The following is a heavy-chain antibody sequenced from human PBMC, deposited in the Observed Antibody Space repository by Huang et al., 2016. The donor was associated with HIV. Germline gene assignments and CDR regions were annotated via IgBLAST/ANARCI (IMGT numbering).Heavy chain of an antibody. CDR3: AKVAAGQPFHFYYYMDA. J-gene: IGHJ6*03. Sequence: QVNLVQSGAEVRKPGSSVKVSCKASGGTFKKYAISWVRQAPGQGLGGMGGSVPWYGSAEYEEKCQDRVTLTADGSTNTAYLELDRLTSEDTAVYYCAKVAAGQPFHFYYYMDAWGDGTTVIVSS. CDR2: SVPWYGSA. CDR1: GGTFKKYA. V-gene: IGHV1-69*13. D-gene: IGHD3-3*02.